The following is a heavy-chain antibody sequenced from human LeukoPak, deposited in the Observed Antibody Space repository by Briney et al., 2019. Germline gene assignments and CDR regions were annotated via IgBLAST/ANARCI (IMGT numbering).Heavy chain of an antibody. D-gene: IGHD6-6*01. Sequence: PSETLSLTCTVSGGSISSSSYYWGWIRQPPGKGLEWIGSIYYSGSTYYNPSLKSRVTISVDRSKNQFSLKLSSVTAADTAVYYCARGGGSSSGSLGDYWGQGTLVTVSS. CDR3: ARGGGSSSGSLGDY. V-gene: IGHV4-39*07. J-gene: IGHJ4*02. CDR1: GGSISSSSYY. CDR2: IYYSGST.